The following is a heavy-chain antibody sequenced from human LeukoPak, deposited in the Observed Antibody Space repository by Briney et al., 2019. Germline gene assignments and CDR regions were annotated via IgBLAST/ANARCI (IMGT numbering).Heavy chain of an antibody. J-gene: IGHJ4*02. CDR2: IIPIFGTA. Sequence: GASVKVSCKASGGTFSSYAISWVRQAPGQGLEWMGRIIPIFGTANYAQKFQGRVTITTDESTSTAYMELSSLRSEDTAVYYCARDREQYYDSSGSFDYWGQGTLVTVSS. CDR1: GGTFSSYA. D-gene: IGHD3-22*01. CDR3: ARDREQYYDSSGSFDY. V-gene: IGHV1-69*05.